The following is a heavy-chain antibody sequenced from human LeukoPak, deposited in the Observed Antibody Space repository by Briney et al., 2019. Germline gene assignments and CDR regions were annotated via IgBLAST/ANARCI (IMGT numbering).Heavy chain of an antibody. CDR1: GFTFSSYW. V-gene: IGHV3-7*01. CDR2: INQAGREK. J-gene: IGHJ4*02. CDR3: ARDCSGGGCYSFYY. Sequence: GGSLRLSCAASGFTFSSYWMSWVRQAPGKGLEWVAHINQAGREKYYVDSVRGRFTISRDNAKNSLYLQMSGLRAEDTAVYYCARDCSGGGCYSFYYWGQGSLVTVS. D-gene: IGHD2-15*01.